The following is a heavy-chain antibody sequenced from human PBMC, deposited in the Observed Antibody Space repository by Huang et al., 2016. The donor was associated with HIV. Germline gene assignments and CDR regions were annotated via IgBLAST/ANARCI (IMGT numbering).Heavy chain of an antibody. D-gene: IGHD2-8*02. Sequence: QVQLVESGGGAVQPGGSLRLSCTATGFTFSSFGMPWVRQRPGQGLEWLTFIRYAGSTTNYTDSVNGRFTSSRDNSDNTLFLQMNTLTSDATALYYCAKDEKQFCTGGSCHSSNIDSWGQGTLVTVSS. CDR1: GFTFSSFG. J-gene: IGHJ4*02. V-gene: IGHV3-30*02. CDR3: AKDEKQFCTGGSCHSSNIDS. CDR2: IRYAGSTT.